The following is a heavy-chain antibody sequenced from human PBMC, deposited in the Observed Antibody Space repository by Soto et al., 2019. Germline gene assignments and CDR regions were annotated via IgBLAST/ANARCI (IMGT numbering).Heavy chain of an antibody. V-gene: IGHV3-30-3*01. D-gene: IGHD2-21*01. J-gene: IGHJ3*02. CDR2: ISNDGSSK. CDR3: ARDQFLDALDI. Sequence: QVQLEESGGGVVQPGRSLRLSCAASGFIFSSYSMHWVRQAPGKGLEWVAIISNDGSSKYYVDSVKGRFTISRDNSNNTLSLQMNSLRAEDTAVYYCARDQFLDALDIWGQGTMVTVSS. CDR1: GFIFSSYS.